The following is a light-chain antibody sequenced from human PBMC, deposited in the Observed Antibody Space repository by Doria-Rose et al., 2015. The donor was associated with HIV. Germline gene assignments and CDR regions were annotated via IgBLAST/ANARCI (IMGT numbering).Light chain of an antibody. CDR1: QSLLYTSKNY. CDR2: WAS. V-gene: IGKV4-1*01. J-gene: IGKJ3*01. CDR3: QQYYDTPS. Sequence: DIRVTQSPESLGMSLGERATLNCKSDQSLLYTSKNYLAWYQQKPGQPPKLLIYWASTRQSGLPARFSGSGYGTDFTLTISSLEAEDVAVYYCQQYYDTPSFGPGTTVDIK.